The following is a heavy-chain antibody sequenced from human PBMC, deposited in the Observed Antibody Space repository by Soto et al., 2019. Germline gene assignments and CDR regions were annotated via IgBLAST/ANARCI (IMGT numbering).Heavy chain of an antibody. CDR2: IIPIFGST. Sequence: QAHLMQSGAEVKKPGSSVKVSCKASGGTFSGYAISWVRQRPGRGIEWMGGIIPIFGSTTYAEKFQGTITLAADESTGTAFMDLRRLISEDTALYYCVRDPRSITGTTSSEDFQFWGPGTLVSVSS. CDR1: GGTFSGYA. D-gene: IGHD1-20*01. J-gene: IGHJ1*01. V-gene: IGHV1-69*01. CDR3: VRDPRSITGTTSSEDFQF.